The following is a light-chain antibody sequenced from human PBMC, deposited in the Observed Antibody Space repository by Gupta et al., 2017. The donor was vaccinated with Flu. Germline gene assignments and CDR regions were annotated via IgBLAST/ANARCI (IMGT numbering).Light chain of an antibody. V-gene: IGLV7-46*01. CDR3: LLSSTGANF. CDR1: TGSGTSGHY. Sequence: AVVAPARPRAVSPGGAVTLTRHSSTGSGTSGHYPYWFQQKPSQAPRTLIYDTTNQPSWTTARFSGSHLGGKAALALSGGQPEDEAEYYCLLSSTGANFFGSGTKVTVL. CDR2: DTT. J-gene: IGLJ1*01.